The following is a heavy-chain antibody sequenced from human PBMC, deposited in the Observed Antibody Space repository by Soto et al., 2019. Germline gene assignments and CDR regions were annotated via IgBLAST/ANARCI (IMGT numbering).Heavy chain of an antibody. J-gene: IGHJ2*01. CDR1: GGSISSYY. CDR3: ARGRSWSRYFDL. CDR2: IYTSGST. Sequence: SETLSLTCTASGGSISSYYWSWIRQPAGKGLEWIGRIYTSGSTNYNPSLKSRVTMSVDTSKNQFSLKLSSVTAADTAVYYCARGRSWSRYFDLWGRGTLVTVSS. V-gene: IGHV4-4*07. D-gene: IGHD6-13*01.